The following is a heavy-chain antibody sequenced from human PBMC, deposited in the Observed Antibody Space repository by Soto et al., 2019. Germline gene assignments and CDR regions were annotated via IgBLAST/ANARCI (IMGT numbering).Heavy chain of an antibody. Sequence: EVQLVETGGGLIQPGGSLRVSCVASGFIASSNYMSWVRQAPGKGLEWVSVIYTGGTTYYAESVKGRFTISRDNSKNTLYLQMNSLRAEDTAVYVCARDSSKHGLDHWGKGTLVTVSS. CDR2: IYTGGTT. CDR1: GFIASSNY. D-gene: IGHD6-13*01. J-gene: IGHJ4*02. V-gene: IGHV3-53*02. CDR3: ARDSSKHGLDH.